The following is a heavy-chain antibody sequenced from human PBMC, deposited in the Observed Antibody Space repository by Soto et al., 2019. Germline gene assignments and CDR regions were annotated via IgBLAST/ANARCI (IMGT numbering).Heavy chain of an antibody. V-gene: IGHV3-30*18. CDR1: GFTFSSYG. J-gene: IGHJ6*02. D-gene: IGHD4-17*01. CDR3: AKWDWQSTVVTVQYYGMDV. Sequence: ESGGGVVQPGRSLRLSCAASGFTFSSYGMHWVRQAPGKGLEWVAVISYDGSNKYYADSVKGRFTISRDNSKNTLYLQMNSLRAEDTAVYYCAKWDWQSTVVTVQYYGMDVWGQGTTVTVSS. CDR2: ISYDGSNK.